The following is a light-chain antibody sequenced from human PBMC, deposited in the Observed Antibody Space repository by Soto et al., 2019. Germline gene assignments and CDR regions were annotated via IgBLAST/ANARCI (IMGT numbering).Light chain of an antibody. CDR3: RQSNNLPFT. CDR2: GAS. V-gene: IGKV3-15*01. J-gene: IGKJ3*01. CDR1: QSVSNY. Sequence: ETVMTQSPATLSVSPGERATLSCRASQSVSNYLAWFQQKPGQAPRLLIHGASTRATGVPARFSGSGSGTEFTLTISSLQSEDFAVYYCRQSNNLPFTFGPGTKVDIK.